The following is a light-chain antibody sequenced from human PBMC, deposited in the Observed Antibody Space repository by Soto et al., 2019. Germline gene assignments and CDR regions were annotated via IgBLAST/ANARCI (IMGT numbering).Light chain of an antibody. CDR1: QGISSW. CDR2: AAS. J-gene: IGKJ5*01. V-gene: IGKV1-12*01. Sequence: DLQMTQSPSSVSASVGDRVTISCRASQGISSWVAWYQQKPGRAPRLLIYAASSLQSGVPSRFSGRRSGTEFTLTINNLQPEDSATYYCQQADSFPITFGQGTRLEIK. CDR3: QQADSFPIT.